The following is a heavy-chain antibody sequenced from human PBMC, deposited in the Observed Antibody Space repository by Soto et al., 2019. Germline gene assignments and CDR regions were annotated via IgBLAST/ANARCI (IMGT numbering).Heavy chain of an antibody. Sequence: LLESGGGLVQPGGSLRLSCAASGFTFSTYDMSWVRQAPGKGLECVSAISGSGGSTYYAESVKGRFTITRDNSKNTLYLQMNSLRAEDTAVYYCAKSNYGGNSYWGQGTLVTVSS. J-gene: IGHJ4*02. V-gene: IGHV3-23*01. CDR1: GFTFSTYD. CDR2: ISGSGGST. D-gene: IGHD4-17*01. CDR3: AKSNYGGNSY.